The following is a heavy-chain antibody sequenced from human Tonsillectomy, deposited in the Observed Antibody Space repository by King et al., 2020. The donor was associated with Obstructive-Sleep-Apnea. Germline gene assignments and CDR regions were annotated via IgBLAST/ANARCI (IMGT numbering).Heavy chain of an antibody. D-gene: IGHD3-10*01. CDR1: GYTFTRHY. J-gene: IGHJ6*02. CDR3: ARDRDTMVRVGDRYYFYYSGMDV. CDR2: VNPGGGNT. Sequence: VQLVQSGAEVKRPGASVKVSCKASGYTFTRHYVHWVRQAPGQGLEWMAIVNPGGGNTRYAQKFQGRVIMTIDTSTSTVYMELSSLRSEDTAVYYCARDRDTMVRVGDRYYFYYSGMDVWGQGTTVTVSS. V-gene: IGHV1-46*01.